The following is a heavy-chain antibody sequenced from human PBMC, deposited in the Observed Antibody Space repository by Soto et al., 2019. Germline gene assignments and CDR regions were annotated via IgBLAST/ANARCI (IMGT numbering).Heavy chain of an antibody. CDR3: ARGGSLYWYFDL. J-gene: IGHJ2*01. D-gene: IGHD1-26*01. Sequence: QVQLVQSGAEVKKPGASVKVSCKASGYTFTSYAMHWVRQAPGQRLEWMGWINAGNGNTKHSQNFQGRVTITRDTSASTAYMEPSSLRSEDTAVYYCARGGSLYWYFDLWGRGTLVTVSS. CDR1: GYTFTSYA. V-gene: IGHV1-3*01. CDR2: INAGNGNT.